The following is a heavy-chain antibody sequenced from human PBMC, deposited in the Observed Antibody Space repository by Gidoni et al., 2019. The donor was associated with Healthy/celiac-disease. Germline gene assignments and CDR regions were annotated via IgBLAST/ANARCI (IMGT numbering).Heavy chain of an antibody. J-gene: IGHJ4*02. V-gene: IGHV4-39*01. CDR1: GCSSSSSRSS. CDR3: ARLVRGIAAAGTQLIWFDY. D-gene: IGHD6-13*01. CDR2: IYSSGST. Sequence: QLQLQESGPGLVKPSEPLSLTCTVSGCSSSSSRSSWGWIRQPPGKGLEWIGSIYSSGSTYYNPSLKSRVTISVDTSKNQFSLKLSSVTAADTAVYYCARLVRGIAAAGTQLIWFDYGGQGTLVTVSS.